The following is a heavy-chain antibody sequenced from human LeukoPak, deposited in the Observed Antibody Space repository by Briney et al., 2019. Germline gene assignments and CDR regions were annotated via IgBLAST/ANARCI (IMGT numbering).Heavy chain of an antibody. D-gene: IGHD2-2*01. CDR1: GFTFSSYA. CDR2: ISASGGTT. CDR3: AKEPREYCSSTSCPNWIDP. J-gene: IGHJ5*02. V-gene: IGHV3-23*01. Sequence: GGSLRLSCAASGFTFSSYAMSWVRQAPGKGLKWVSAISASGGTTYYADSVKGRFTISRDNSKNTLYLQTSSLRAEDTAVYYCAKEPREYCSSTSCPNWIDPWGQGTPVTVSS.